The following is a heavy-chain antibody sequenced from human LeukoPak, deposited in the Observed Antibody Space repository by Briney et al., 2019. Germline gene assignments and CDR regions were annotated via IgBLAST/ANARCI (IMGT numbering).Heavy chain of an antibody. D-gene: IGHD2-2*01. CDR2: ISPILGMA. CDR1: GGTFCSYT. Sequence: SVKVSCKASGGTFCSYTISWVRQAPGQGLEWMGRISPILGMANYAQKFQGRVTITADKSTSTAYIELRSLGSEDTAVYYCARDRDIVVVPAAIGYWFDPWGQGTLVTVSS. J-gene: IGHJ5*02. V-gene: IGHV1-69*04. CDR3: ARDRDIVVVPAAIGYWFDP.